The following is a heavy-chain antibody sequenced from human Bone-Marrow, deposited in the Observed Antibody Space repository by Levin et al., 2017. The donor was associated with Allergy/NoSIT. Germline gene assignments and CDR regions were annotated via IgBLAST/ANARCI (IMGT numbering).Heavy chain of an antibody. CDR1: GFSFSTYG. D-gene: IGHD3-3*01. J-gene: IGHJ6*02. Sequence: GGSLRLSCGASGFSFSTYGMHWVRQAPGKGLEWVAVISDDGKSKHYADSVKGRFSISRDNSKNTLSLEMNSLRTDDTAVYYCAKAVSRARTFGMAIKSKNWQHGLDVWGQGTTVTVSS. V-gene: IGHV3-30*18. CDR3: AKAVSRARTFGMAIKSKNWQHGLDV. CDR2: ISDDGKSK.